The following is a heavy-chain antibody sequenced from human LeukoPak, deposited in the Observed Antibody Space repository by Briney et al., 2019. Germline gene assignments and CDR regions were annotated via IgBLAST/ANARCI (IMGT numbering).Heavy chain of an antibody. J-gene: IGHJ6*03. D-gene: IGHD3-22*01. CDR1: GFTFSSYG. CDR3: ARPPYYDSSGYPFDYYYMDV. Sequence: GGSLRLSCAASGFTFSSYGMHWVRQAPGKGLEWVAFIRYDGSNKYYADSVKGRFTISRDNAKNSLYLQMNSLRAEDTAVYYCARPPYYDSSGYPFDYYYMDVWGKGTTVTVSS. CDR2: IRYDGSNK. V-gene: IGHV3-30*02.